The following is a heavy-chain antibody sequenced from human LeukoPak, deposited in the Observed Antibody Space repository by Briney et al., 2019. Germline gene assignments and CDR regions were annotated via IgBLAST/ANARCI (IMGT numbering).Heavy chain of an antibody. CDR1: GFTFSNYA. CDR2: IGGSGGST. V-gene: IGHV3-23*01. D-gene: IGHD3-10*01. Sequence: GGSLRLSCAASGFTFSNYAMSWVRQAPGKGLDWVSGIGGSGGSTNYADSMKGRFTISRDNSKNTLYLQMYNLRADDTAVYYCVKGVRGIIWGQGTMVTVSS. J-gene: IGHJ3*02. CDR3: VKGVRGII.